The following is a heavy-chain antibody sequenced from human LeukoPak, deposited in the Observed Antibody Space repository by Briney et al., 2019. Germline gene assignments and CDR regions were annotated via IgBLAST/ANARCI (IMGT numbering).Heavy chain of an antibody. Sequence: PGRSLRLSCAASGFTFSSYAMHWVRQAPGKGLEWVAVISYDGSNKYYADSVKGRFTISRDNSKNTLYLQMNSLRAEDTAVYYCAGDVPLDFHAFDIWGQGTMVTVSS. D-gene: IGHD2/OR15-2a*01. CDR3: AGDVPLDFHAFDI. J-gene: IGHJ3*02. CDR1: GFTFSSYA. CDR2: ISYDGSNK. V-gene: IGHV3-30-3*01.